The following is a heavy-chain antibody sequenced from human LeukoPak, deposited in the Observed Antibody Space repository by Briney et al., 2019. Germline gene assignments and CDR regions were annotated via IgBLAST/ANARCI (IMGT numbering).Heavy chain of an antibody. CDR2: IRHDGSIK. D-gene: IGHD3-16*01. CDR3: AKDSLADIDN. Sequence: QAGGSLRLSCAASGFIFSTYGMYWVRQAPGKGLEWVAFIRHDGSIKNYADSVKGRSTISRDNSKNTLYLQMNSLRAEDTAVYYCAKDSLADIDNWGQGTLVTVSS. J-gene: IGHJ4*02. V-gene: IGHV3-30*02. CDR1: GFIFSTYG.